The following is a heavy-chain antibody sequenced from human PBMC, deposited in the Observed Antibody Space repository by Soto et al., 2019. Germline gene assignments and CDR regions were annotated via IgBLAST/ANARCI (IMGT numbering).Heavy chain of an antibody. J-gene: IGHJ6*03. D-gene: IGHD3-9*01. CDR3: ARGPFSYDILTGYREYYYYMDV. V-gene: IGHV1-18*01. CDR2: ISAYNGNT. CDR1: GDSFNSYG. Sequence: ASVEPSCKASGDSFNSYGISWVRQAPGQGLEWMGWISAYNGNTNYAQKLQGRVTMTTDTSTSTAYMELRSLRSDDTAVYYCARGPFSYDILTGYREYYYYMDVWGKGTTVTGSS.